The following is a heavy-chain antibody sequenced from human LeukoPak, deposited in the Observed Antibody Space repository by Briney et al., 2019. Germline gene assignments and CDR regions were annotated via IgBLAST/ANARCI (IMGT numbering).Heavy chain of an antibody. J-gene: IGHJ5*02. Sequence: GSLRLSCAASGFTFSSYAMSWVRQAPGKGLEWIGSIYYTGTTYYNPSLKSRVTVSVDTSNNQFSLKLTSVTAADTAVYYCARSIAAAGPTHNWFDPWGQGTLVTVSS. CDR2: IYYTGTT. CDR3: ARSIAAAGPTHNWFDP. V-gene: IGHV4-39*01. CDR1: GFTFSSYA. D-gene: IGHD6-13*01.